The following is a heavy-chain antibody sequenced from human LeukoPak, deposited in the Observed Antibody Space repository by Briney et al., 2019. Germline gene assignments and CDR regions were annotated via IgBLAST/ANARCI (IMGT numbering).Heavy chain of an antibody. V-gene: IGHV4-59*12. CDR2: IDYSGST. CDR3: AKSNGYGLIDI. Sequence: PSETLSLTCTVSGGSISSYYWSWIRQPPGKGLEWIGYIDYSGSTNYNPSLKSRVTISLDTSKRQFSLKLNSVTAADTAVYYCAKSNGYGLIDIWGQGTMVTVSS. CDR1: GGSISSYY. D-gene: IGHD3-22*01. J-gene: IGHJ3*02.